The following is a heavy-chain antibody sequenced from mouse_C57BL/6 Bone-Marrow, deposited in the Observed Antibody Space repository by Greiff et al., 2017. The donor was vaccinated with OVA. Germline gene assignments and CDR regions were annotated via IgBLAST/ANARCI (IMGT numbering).Heavy chain of an antibody. Sequence: QVQLQQPGAELVKPGASVKMSCKASGYTFTSYWITWVKQRPGQGLEWIVDIYPGSGRTNFNEKFKSKATLTVDTSSSTAYMQLSSLTSEDSAVYYCAKKGLLWLRRGFDYWGQGTTLTVST. J-gene: IGHJ2*01. CDR1: GYTFTSYW. CDR3: AKKGLLWLRRGFDY. V-gene: IGHV1-55*01. CDR2: IYPGSGRT. D-gene: IGHD2-2*01.